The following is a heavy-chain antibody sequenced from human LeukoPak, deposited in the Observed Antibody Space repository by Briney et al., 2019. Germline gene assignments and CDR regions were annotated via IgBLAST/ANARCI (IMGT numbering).Heavy chain of an antibody. V-gene: IGHV4-39*01. CDR3: ARQGAYWGYDY. CDR2: IHSTGIT. D-gene: IGHD2-21*01. CDR1: SDSISSSPYY. J-gene: IGHJ4*02. Sequence: SETLSLTCTVSSDSISSSPYYWGWIRQPPGKGLEWIGNIHSTGITHYNPSLKGRVTISVDTSKNQFSLKVISVIAADTAMYYCARQGAYWGYDYWGLGTLVTVSS.